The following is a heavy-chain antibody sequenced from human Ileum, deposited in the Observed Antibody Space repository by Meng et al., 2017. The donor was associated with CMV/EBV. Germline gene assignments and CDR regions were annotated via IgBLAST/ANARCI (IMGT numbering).Heavy chain of an antibody. Sequence: SSGSYYWSWIRQPPGKGLEWIGYIYYSGSTNYSPSLKSRVTISVDTSKNQFSLKLSSVTAADTAVYYCARVRGDFWSHYYNDWFDPWGQGTLVTVSS. D-gene: IGHD3-3*01. CDR1: SSGSYY. J-gene: IGHJ5*02. V-gene: IGHV4-61*01. CDR3: ARVRGDFWSHYYNDWFDP. CDR2: IYYSGST.